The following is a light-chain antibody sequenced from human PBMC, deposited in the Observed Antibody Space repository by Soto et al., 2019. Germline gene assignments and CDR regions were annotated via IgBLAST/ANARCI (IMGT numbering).Light chain of an antibody. CDR1: SSDVGDYKY. CDR2: EVT. Sequence: QLVLTQPASVSGSPGQSITISCTGTSSDVGDYKYVSWYQQHPGKAPKLMIYEVTNRPSGVSDRFSGSKSGTTASLIISGLQAEDEADYYCTSYTSSSTLVFGGGTKVTVL. V-gene: IGLV2-14*01. CDR3: TSYTSSSTLV. J-gene: IGLJ2*01.